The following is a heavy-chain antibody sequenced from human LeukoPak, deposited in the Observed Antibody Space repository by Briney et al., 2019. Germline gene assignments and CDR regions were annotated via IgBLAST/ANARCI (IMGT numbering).Heavy chain of an antibody. D-gene: IGHD1-1*01. V-gene: IGHV3-48*01. CDR3: ARDSSLDALDY. Sequence: GGSLRLSCAASGFTFSSYSMNWVRQAPGKGLEWVSYISSSSSTIYYADSVKGRFTISRDNAKNSLYLQMNSLRAEDTAVYYCARDSSLDALDYWGQGTLVTVSS. J-gene: IGHJ4*02. CDR2: ISSSSSTI. CDR1: GFTFSSYS.